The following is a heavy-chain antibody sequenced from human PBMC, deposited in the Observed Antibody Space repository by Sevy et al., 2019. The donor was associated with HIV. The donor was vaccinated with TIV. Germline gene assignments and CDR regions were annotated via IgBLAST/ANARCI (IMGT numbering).Heavy chain of an antibody. V-gene: IGHV1-18*01. Sequence: ASVKVSCKAFGYTFTSYTISWVRQAPGQGLEWMGWNNTYNGNTNREHKVQGRVTLTTDTTSTAYLELRSLRYDDTAVYYCARDTREKSFDYWGQGTVVTVSS. CDR1: GYTFTSYT. CDR3: ARDTREKSFDY. J-gene: IGHJ4*02. CDR2: NNTYNGNT.